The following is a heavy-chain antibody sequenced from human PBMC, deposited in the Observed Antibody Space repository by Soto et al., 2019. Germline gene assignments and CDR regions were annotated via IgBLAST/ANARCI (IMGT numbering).Heavy chain of an antibody. CDR3: AREGSSFFPAHYFDY. Sequence: QVQLVQSGAEVKKPGSSVKVSCKASGGSFSSYAISWVRQAPGQGLEWMGGIIPIFGTANYAQKFQGRVTLTADESTSTAYMELSSLRSEDTAVYSCAREGSSFFPAHYFDYWGQGTLVTVSS. J-gene: IGHJ4*02. CDR1: GGSFSSYA. CDR2: IIPIFGTA. V-gene: IGHV1-69*12. D-gene: IGHD6-13*01.